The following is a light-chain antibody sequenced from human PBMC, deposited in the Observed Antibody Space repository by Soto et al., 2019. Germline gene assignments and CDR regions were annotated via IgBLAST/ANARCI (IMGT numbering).Light chain of an antibody. CDR2: KAS. V-gene: IGKV1-5*03. Sequence: DIQMTQSPSSLSASVGDRVTITCQASQDISNYLNWYQQKPGKAPKLLIYKASTLKSGVPSRFSGSGSGTEFTLTISSLQPDDFATYYCQQYISYSPTFGQGTKVDIK. J-gene: IGKJ1*01. CDR3: QQYISYSPT. CDR1: QDISNY.